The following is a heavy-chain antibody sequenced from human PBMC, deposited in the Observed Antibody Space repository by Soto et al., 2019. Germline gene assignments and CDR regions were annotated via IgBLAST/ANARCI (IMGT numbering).Heavy chain of an antibody. V-gene: IGHV4-34*01. Sequence: SETLSLTCAVNGGSFREYYWSWLRQPPGKGLEWIGEINQSGTTHYNPSLKRRINISIDTSKNQFSLNLTSVTAADTATYYCAGDIITVIGGEIYYYFGMDVWGQGTTVTVYS. J-gene: IGHJ6*02. CDR1: GGSFREYY. CDR3: AGDIITVIGGEIYYYFGMDV. D-gene: IGHD3-10*01. CDR2: INQSGTT.